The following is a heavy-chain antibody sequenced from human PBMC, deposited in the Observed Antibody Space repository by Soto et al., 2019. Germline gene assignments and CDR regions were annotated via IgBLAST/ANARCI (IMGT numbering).Heavy chain of an antibody. V-gene: IGHV4-59*01. J-gene: IGHJ6*03. CDR3: AGNGDYGYYYYMDV. CDR2: IYYSGST. CDR1: GGSISSYY. Sequence: SETLSLTCTVSGGSISSYYWSWIRQPPGKGLEWIGYIYYSGSTNYNPSLKSRVTISVDTSKNQFPLKLSSVTAADTAVYYCAGNGDYGYYYYMDVWGKGTTVTVSS. D-gene: IGHD4-17*01.